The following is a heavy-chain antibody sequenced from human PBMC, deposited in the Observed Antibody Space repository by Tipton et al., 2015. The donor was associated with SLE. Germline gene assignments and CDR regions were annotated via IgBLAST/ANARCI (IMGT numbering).Heavy chain of an antibody. J-gene: IGHJ4*02. V-gene: IGHV4-39*07. CDR2: VNHRGST. CDR3: ARCTIFGVVRGSFDS. CDR1: GGSISKRSHY. D-gene: IGHD3-3*01. Sequence: TLSLTCTVSGGSISKRSHYWGWIRQPPGKGLEWIGEVNHRGSTTYHPPLKSRVTMSEDTSKNQFSLKLTSVTAADTALYYCARCTIFGVVRGSFDSWGQGTLVTVS.